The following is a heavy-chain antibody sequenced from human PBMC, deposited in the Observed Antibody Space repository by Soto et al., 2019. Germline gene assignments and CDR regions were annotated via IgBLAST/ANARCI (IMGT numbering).Heavy chain of an antibody. CDR3: AKDRGIIVKAGDAFDF. Sequence: GSRRLSCSAAVFTLSMSAVEFVRQAPGKGLEWVSYISDSGDRTYYADSVKGRFTISRDRSKNTVSLQMDSLRAEDTAVYYCAKDRGIIVKAGDAFDFWGQGTKVTVSS. V-gene: IGHV3-23*01. D-gene: IGHD3-16*02. J-gene: IGHJ3*01. CDR1: VFTLSMSA. CDR2: ISDSGDRT.